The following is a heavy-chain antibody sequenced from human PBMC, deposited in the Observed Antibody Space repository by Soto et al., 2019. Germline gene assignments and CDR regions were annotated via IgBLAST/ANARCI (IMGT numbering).Heavy chain of an antibody. D-gene: IGHD3-3*02. V-gene: IGHV4-4*02. CDR3: AARHFWSRPWTDRRLDY. CDR2: ISHSGST. Sequence: SETLSLTCAVSGDSINSSHWLNGFRHPPEKGLEWIGQISHSGSTTYNPSLTSRVTISVDKSKNHFSLKLTSVTAADTAVYYCAARHFWSRPWTDRRLDYWGQGTLVTVSS. CDR1: GDSINSSHW. J-gene: IGHJ4*02.